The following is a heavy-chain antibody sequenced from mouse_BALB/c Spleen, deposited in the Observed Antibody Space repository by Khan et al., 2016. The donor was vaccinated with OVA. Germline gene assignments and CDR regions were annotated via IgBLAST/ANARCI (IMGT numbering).Heavy chain of an antibody. CDR3: ASSVTITTVVATDFDY. Sequence: EVQLEESGPGLVKPSQSLSLTCTVTGYSITSDYAWNWIRQFQGNKLEWMGYISYSGRTSYNPSLKSRISLTRDTSKNQFFLQLNSVTTEDTATYYDASSVTITTVVATDFDYWGQGTTLTVSS. CDR2: ISYSGRT. D-gene: IGHD1-1*01. CDR1: GYSITSDYA. J-gene: IGHJ2*01. V-gene: IGHV3-2*02.